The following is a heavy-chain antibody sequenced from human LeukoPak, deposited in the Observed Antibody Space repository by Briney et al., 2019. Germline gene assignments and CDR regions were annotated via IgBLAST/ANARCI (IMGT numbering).Heavy chain of an antibody. CDR3: ASETLLWFGELLSDY. D-gene: IGHD3-10*01. J-gene: IGHJ4*02. CDR2: IYHSGST. Sequence: SETLSLTCTVSGYSTSSGYYWGWIRQPPGKGLEWIGSIYHSGSTYYNPSLKSRVTISVDTSKNQFSLKLSSVTAADTAVYYCASETLLWFGELLSDYWGQGTLVTVSS. V-gene: IGHV4-38-2*02. CDR1: GYSTSSGYY.